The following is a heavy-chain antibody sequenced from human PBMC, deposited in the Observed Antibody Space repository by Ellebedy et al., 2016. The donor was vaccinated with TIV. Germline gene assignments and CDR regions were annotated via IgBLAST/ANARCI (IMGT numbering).Heavy chain of an antibody. CDR2: INHDGSEK. D-gene: IGHD2-21*01. J-gene: IGHJ4*02. CDR1: GSTFDTYW. Sequence: PGGSLRLSCAASGSTFDTYWMSWVRQAPGKGLEWVANINHDGSEKYYVDSVRGRFTISRDNAKNSLYLQLNSLRGEDSAVYFCTCGFGNDYWGQGTLVTVSS. CDR3: TCGFGNDY. V-gene: IGHV3-7*01.